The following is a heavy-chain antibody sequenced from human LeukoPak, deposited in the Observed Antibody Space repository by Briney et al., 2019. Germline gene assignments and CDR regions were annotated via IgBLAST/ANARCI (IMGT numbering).Heavy chain of an antibody. CDR1: GFTFSNAW. CDR2: IKSKTDGGTT. CDR3: TTVGRYFDWLSLIDY. D-gene: IGHD3-9*01. Sequence: GGSLRLSCAASGFTFSNAWMSWVRQAPGKGLEWVGRIKSKTDGGTTDYAAPVKGRFTISRDDSKNTLYLQMNSLKTEDTAVYYCTTVGRYFDWLSLIDYWGQGTLVTVS. J-gene: IGHJ4*02. V-gene: IGHV3-15*01.